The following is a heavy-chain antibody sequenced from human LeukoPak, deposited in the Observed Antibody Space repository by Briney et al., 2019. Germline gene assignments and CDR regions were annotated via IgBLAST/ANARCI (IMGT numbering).Heavy chain of an antibody. CDR1: GFTFDDYA. J-gene: IGHJ4*02. CDR2: ISWDGGST. CDR3: AKDISIAVAGTLPLD. V-gene: IGHV3-43D*03. Sequence: GGSLRLSCAASGFTFDDYAMHWVRQAPGKGLEWVSLISWDGGSTYYADSVKGRFTISRDNSKNSLYLQMNSLRAEDTALYYCAKDISIAVAGTLPLDWGQGTLVTVSS. D-gene: IGHD6-19*01.